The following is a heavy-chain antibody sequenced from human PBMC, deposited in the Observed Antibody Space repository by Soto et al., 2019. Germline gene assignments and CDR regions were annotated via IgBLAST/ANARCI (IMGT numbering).Heavy chain of an antibody. CDR2: IIPIFGTA. CDR3: ARDRDYSGYDNNWFDP. Sequence: QVQLVQSGAEVKKPGSSVKVSCKASGGTFSSYAISWVRQAPGQGLEWMGGIIPIFGTANYAQKFQGRVTITADESTSTAHMELSSLRSEDTAVYYCARDRDYSGYDNNWFDPWGQGTLVTVSS. V-gene: IGHV1-69*01. J-gene: IGHJ5*02. D-gene: IGHD5-12*01. CDR1: GGTFSSYA.